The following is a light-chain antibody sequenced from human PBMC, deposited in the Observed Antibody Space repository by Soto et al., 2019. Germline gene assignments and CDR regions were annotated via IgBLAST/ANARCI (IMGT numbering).Light chain of an antibody. CDR3: QQYNNWPYT. Sequence: EIVMTQSPATLSVSPGERATLSCRASQSVSSNLAWYQQKPGQAPRLLIYGASTRATGITTRFSGSGSGTEFTLTVSSLQSEDLEVYYCQQYNNWPYTFGQGTKLEIK. V-gene: IGKV3-15*01. J-gene: IGKJ2*01. CDR2: GAS. CDR1: QSVSSN.